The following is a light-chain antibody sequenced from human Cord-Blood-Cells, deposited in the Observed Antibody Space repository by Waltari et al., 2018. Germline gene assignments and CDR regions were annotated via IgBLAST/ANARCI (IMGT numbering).Light chain of an antibody. CDR1: SSAAGGFNY. J-gene: IGLJ2*01. Sequence: SALTQPRQVSGSPGQSVTTPCTGTSSAAGGFNYVSWYQQHPGKAPRLMIYDGSQRPSGVPDRFSGYKSGHTAALTISELQADDEADYYCCSYAGSYTVLFGGGTKLTVL. V-gene: IGLV2-11*01. CDR3: CSYAGSYTVL. CDR2: DGS.